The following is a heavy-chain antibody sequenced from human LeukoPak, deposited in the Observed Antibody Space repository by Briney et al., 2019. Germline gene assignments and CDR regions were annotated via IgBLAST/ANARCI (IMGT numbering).Heavy chain of an antibody. J-gene: IGHJ4*02. Sequence: ASVNVSCKASGYTFTSYYMHWVRQAPGQGLEWMGIINPSGGSTSYAQKFQGRVTMTRDTSTSTVYMGLSSLISEDTAVYYCARGRGAIVLMVYVLDRYYFDYWGQGTLVTVSS. CDR1: GYTFTSYY. CDR3: ARGRGAIVLMVYVLDRYYFDY. CDR2: INPSGGST. D-gene: IGHD2-8*01. V-gene: IGHV1-46*01.